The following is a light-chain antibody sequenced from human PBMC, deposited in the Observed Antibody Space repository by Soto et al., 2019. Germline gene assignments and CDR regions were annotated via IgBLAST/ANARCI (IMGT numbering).Light chain of an antibody. CDR3: SSYAGSSTFAV. CDR2: EVS. CDR1: SSDVGGYNY. J-gene: IGLJ1*01. Sequence: QSVLTQPPSASGSPGQSVTISCTGTSSDVGGYNYVSWYQQHPGKAPKLMIYEVSKRPSGVPDRFSGSKSGNTASLTVSGFQAEDEADYYCSSYAGSSTFAVFGTGTKVTVL. V-gene: IGLV2-8*01.